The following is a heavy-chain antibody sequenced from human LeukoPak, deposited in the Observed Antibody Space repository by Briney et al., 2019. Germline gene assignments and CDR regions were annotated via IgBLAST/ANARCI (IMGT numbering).Heavy chain of an antibody. D-gene: IGHD5-24*01. CDR2: IIPILGIA. J-gene: IGHJ6*02. CDR3: AREEIEMATRYYYYYGMDV. Sequence: VASVKVSCKASGGTFSSYAISWVRQAPGQGLEWMGRIIPILGIANYAQKFQGRVTITADKSTSTAYMELSSLRSEDTAVYYCAREEIEMATRYYYYYGMDVWGQGTTVTVSS. CDR1: GGTFSSYA. V-gene: IGHV1-69*04.